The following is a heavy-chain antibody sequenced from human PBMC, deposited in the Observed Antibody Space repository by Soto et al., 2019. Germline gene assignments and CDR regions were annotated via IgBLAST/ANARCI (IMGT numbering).Heavy chain of an antibody. D-gene: IGHD1-26*01. CDR1: GFTFDDYA. CDR2: INWNSGSI. J-gene: IGHJ3*02. CDR3: AKAYSRLGGALGI. V-gene: IGHV3-9*01. Sequence: EVQLVESGGGLVQPGRSLRLSCAASGFTFDDYAMHWVRQAPGKGLEWVSGINWNSGSIDYADSVKGRFTISRDNAKNSLYLQMSSLRDEDTALYYCAKAYSRLGGALGIWGQGTMVTVSS.